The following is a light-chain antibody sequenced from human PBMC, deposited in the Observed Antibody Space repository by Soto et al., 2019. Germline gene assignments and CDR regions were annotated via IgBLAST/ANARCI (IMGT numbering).Light chain of an antibody. V-gene: IGKV1-5*03. CDR3: QHYNSYSEA. Sequence: DIQMTQSPSNLSGAVGDRITMTSPASQTISSWLAWYQQKPGKAPKLLIYKASTLKSGVPSRFSGSGSGTEFTLTVSSLQPDDFATYYCQHYNSYSEAFGQGTKVDIK. J-gene: IGKJ1*01. CDR1: QTISSW. CDR2: KAS.